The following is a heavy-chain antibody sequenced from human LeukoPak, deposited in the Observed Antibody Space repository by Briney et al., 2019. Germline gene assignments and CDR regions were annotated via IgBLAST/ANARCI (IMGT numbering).Heavy chain of an antibody. J-gene: IGHJ6*03. Sequence: ASVKVSCKASGYTFTSYGISWVRQAPGQGLEWMGWISAYNGNTNYAQKLQGRVTMTTDTSTSTAYMELRSLRSDDTAVYYCTRQGTDNWNVEYYYYYMDVWGKGTTVTVSS. CDR1: GYTFTSYG. V-gene: IGHV1-18*01. CDR3: TRQGTDNWNVEYYYYYMDV. CDR2: ISAYNGNT. D-gene: IGHD1-20*01.